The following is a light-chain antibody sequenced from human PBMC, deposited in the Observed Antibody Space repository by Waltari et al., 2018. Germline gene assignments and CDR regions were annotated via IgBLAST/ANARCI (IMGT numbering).Light chain of an antibody. CDR1: SSDVGDDKL. Sequence: QSALTQPAPVPGSPGQSTTIHCPGTSSDVGDDKLVHWYHQHPGKAPNLIIYAVTKRPSGVSSRFSGSKSGNTASLTVSGLQVDDEADYYCCSYAGGSTVLFGGGTKLTVL. CDR3: CSYAGGSTVL. CDR2: AVT. J-gene: IGLJ2*01. V-gene: IGLV2-23*01.